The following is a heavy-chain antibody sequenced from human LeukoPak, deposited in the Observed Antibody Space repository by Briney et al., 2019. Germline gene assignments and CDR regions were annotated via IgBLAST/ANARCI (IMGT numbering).Heavy chain of an antibody. CDR1: GFTFRTYW. D-gene: IGHD1-26*01. Sequence: PGGSLRLSCAVSGFTFRTYWMHWVRQVPGEGPVWVSRINEDGSITNYADSVKGQFSISRDNAKNTLYLQMNSLRAEDTAVYYCGRDLGGRSGYWGQGTLVIVSS. J-gene: IGHJ4*02. CDR3: GRDLGGRSGY. CDR2: INEDGSIT. V-gene: IGHV3-74*01.